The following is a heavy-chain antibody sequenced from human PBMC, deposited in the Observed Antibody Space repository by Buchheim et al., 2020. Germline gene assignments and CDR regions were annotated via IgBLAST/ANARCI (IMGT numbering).Heavy chain of an antibody. D-gene: IGHD3-9*01. J-gene: IGHJ4*02. Sequence: EVQLVESGGVLVQPGGSLRLSCAVSGFTFSSHWMHWVRQETGKGLEWVSRISSDGRTTTYADSVKGRFTISRDNAKSTLYLQMNILRVEDTAVYYCARGPSTDWYGLDNWGQGTL. CDR1: GFTFSSHW. V-gene: IGHV3-74*01. CDR3: ARGPSTDWYGLDN. CDR2: ISSDGRTT.